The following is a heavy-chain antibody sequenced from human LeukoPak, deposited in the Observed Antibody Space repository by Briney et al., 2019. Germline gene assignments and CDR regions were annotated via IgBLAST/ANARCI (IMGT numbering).Heavy chain of an antibody. J-gene: IGHJ4*02. CDR1: GFTFSDYY. CDR2: ISSSGSTI. D-gene: IGHD3-3*01. CDR3: ARAYYDFWSGYYRGAYYFDY. V-gene: IGHV3-11*01. Sequence: PGGSLRLSCAASGFTFSDYYMSWIRQAPGKGLEWVSYISSSGSTIYYADSVKGRFTISRDNAKNSLYLQMNSLRAEDTAVYYCARAYYDFWSGYYRGAYYFDYWGQGTLVTVSS.